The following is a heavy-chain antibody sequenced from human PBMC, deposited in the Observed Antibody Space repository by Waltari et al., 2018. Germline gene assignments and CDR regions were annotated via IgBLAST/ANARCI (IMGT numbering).Heavy chain of an antibody. CDR3: ARHRGGYYQNLPFDY. J-gene: IGHJ4*02. Sequence: EVQLVQSGAEVKKPGESLKISCKGSGYSFTSYWIGWVRQLPGKGLEWMGIIYPGDSDTRYSPSFQCQVTISADKSISTAYLQWSSLKASDTAMYYCARHRGGYYQNLPFDYWGQGTLVTVSS. V-gene: IGHV5-51*01. D-gene: IGHD3-10*01. CDR2: IYPGDSDT. CDR1: GYSFTSYW.